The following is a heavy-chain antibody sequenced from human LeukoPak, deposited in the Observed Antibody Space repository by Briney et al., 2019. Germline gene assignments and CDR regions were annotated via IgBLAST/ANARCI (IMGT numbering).Heavy chain of an antibody. CDR1: GGSISSSSVY. CDR2: IHYSGST. Sequence: SETLSLTCTVSGGSISSSSVYWGWIRQPPGMGLEWFGSIHYSGSTYYNPSLKSRVTISVDTSKKQCSLKLSFGTAADTAMYYCARNIRYSSGLNWFDPWGQGTLVTVSS. J-gene: IGHJ5*02. D-gene: IGHD6-19*01. CDR3: ARNIRYSSGLNWFDP. V-gene: IGHV4-39*01.